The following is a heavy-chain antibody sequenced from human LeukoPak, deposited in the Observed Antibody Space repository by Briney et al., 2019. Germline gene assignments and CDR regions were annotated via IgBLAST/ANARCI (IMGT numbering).Heavy chain of an antibody. CDR3: AGGRLSYGDLHFLY. Sequence: GASVKVSCKASGYIFSTYVISWVRQAPGQGLEWMGWISPSSGNIIYAKKFQGRVTMTTDTSTSTAYMDLRSLKSDDTAVYYCAGGRLSYGDLHFLYWGQGTLVTVSS. J-gene: IGHJ1*01. V-gene: IGHV1-18*01. D-gene: IGHD2-21*02. CDR1: GYIFSTYV. CDR2: ISPSSGNI.